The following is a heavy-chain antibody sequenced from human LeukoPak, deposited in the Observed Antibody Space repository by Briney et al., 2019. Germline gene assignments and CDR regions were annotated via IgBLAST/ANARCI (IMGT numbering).Heavy chain of an antibody. J-gene: IGHJ5*02. Sequence: GASVKVSCKASGYTFNNFNIDWVRQATGHGLEWMGWMNPNSGNTGYAQKFQGRVTMTRNTSITTAYMELSSLRSEDTAVYYCARSAVRGVIESTFDPWGQGTLVTVSS. CDR2: MNPNSGNT. CDR1: GYTFNNFN. CDR3: ARSAVRGVIESTFDP. D-gene: IGHD3-10*01. V-gene: IGHV1-8*01.